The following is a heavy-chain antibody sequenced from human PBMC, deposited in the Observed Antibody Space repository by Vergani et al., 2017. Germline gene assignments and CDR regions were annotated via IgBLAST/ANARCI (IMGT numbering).Heavy chain of an antibody. Sequence: EVQLVESGGGLVKPGGSLRLSCAASGFTFSSYSMNWVRQAPGKGLEWVSSISSSSSYIYYADSVKGRFTIHRDNGKNSLYLQMNSRRAEDTAVYYCARVAAAAGSRGQGTLVTVSS. V-gene: IGHV3-21*01. CDR3: ARVAAAAGS. CDR2: ISSSSSYI. J-gene: IGHJ4*02. CDR1: GFTFSSYS. D-gene: IGHD6-13*01.